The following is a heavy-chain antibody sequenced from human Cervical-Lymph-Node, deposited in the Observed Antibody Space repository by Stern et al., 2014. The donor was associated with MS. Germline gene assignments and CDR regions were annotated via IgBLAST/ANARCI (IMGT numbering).Heavy chain of an antibody. D-gene: IGHD1-1*01. Sequence: ESGPTLVKPTQTLTLTCTFSGFSLSTSGVGVGWIRQPPGKALEWLALTYWDDDKRYSPSLESRLTITKDTSKNLVFLTMTNMDPVDTATYYCAHLTTATALDYWGQGTLVTVSS. CDR2: TYWDDDK. J-gene: IGHJ4*02. V-gene: IGHV2-5*02. CDR3: AHLTTATALDY. CDR1: GFSLSTSGVG.